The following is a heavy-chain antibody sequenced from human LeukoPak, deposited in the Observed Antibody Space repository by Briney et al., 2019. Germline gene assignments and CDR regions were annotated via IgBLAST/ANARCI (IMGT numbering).Heavy chain of an antibody. Sequence: SETLPLTCAVYGGSFSGYYWSWIRQPPGKGLEWIGEINHSGSTNYNPSLKSRVTISVDTPKNQFSLKLSSVTAADTAVYYCARGVLEVRGVIITGYYYGMDVWGQGTTVTVSS. D-gene: IGHD3-10*01. J-gene: IGHJ6*02. CDR3: ARGVLEVRGVIITGYYYGMDV. V-gene: IGHV4-34*01. CDR1: GGSFSGYY. CDR2: INHSGST.